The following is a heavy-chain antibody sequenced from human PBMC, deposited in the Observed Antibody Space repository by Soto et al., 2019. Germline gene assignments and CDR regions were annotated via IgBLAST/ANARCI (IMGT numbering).Heavy chain of an antibody. CDR1: GYSFTSYW. CDR3: ARLSDIVVVPAAIHYYYYGMDV. D-gene: IGHD2-2*01. J-gene: IGHJ6*02. Sequence: SLKISCKGSGYSFTSYWIGWVRQMPGKGLEWMGIIYPGDSDTRYSPSFQGQVTISADKSISTAYLQWSSLKASDTAMYYCARLSDIVVVPAAIHYYYYGMDVWGQGTTVTVSS. V-gene: IGHV5-51*01. CDR2: IYPGDSDT.